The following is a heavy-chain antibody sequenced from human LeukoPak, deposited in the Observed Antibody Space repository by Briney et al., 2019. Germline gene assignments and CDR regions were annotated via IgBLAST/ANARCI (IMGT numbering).Heavy chain of an antibody. V-gene: IGHV4-39*01. CDR3: ARSLRRYYFDY. D-gene: IGHD3-16*01. J-gene: IGHJ4*02. CDR1: GGSISSSSYY. CDR2: IYYSGST. Sequence: SSETLSLTCTVSGGSISSSSYYWGWIRQPPGKGLEWIGSIYYSGSTYYNPSLKSRVTISVDTSKNQFSLKLSSVTAADTAVYYCARSLRRYYFDYWGQGTLVTVSS.